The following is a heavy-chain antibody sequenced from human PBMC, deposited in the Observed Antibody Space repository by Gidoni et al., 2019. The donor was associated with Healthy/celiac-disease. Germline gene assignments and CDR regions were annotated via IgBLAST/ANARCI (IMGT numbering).Heavy chain of an antibody. CDR3: ARVSVTIDY. CDR1: GYY. Sequence: GYYWGWIRQPPGKGLEWIGSIYHSGSTYYNPSLKSRVTISVDTSKNQFSLKLSSVTAADTAVYYCARVSVTIDYWGQGTLVTVSS. CDR2: IYHSGST. V-gene: IGHV4-38-2*02. D-gene: IGHD4-4*01. J-gene: IGHJ4*02.